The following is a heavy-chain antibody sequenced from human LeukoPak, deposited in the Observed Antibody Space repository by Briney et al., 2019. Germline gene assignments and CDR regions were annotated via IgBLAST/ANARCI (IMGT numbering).Heavy chain of an antibody. CDR1: GYTLTSYY. CDR2: INPSGGST. D-gene: IGHD6-13*01. V-gene: IGHV1-46*01. J-gene: IGHJ4*02. CDR3: ARDSAAAGTNFDY. Sequence: GGSVKVSCQASGYTLTSYYMYWGRQAPGQGVGGVGIINPSGGSTSYAQKFQGRVTMTRDTSTSTVYMELSSLRSEDTAVYYCARDSAAAGTNFDYWGQGTLVTVSS.